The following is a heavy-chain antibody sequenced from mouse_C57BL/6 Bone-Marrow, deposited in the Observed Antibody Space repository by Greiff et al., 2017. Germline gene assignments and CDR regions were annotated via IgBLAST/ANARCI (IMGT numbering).Heavy chain of an antibody. CDR3: TNSNYVFDY. D-gene: IGHD2-5*01. J-gene: IGHJ2*01. CDR2: IDPENGDT. Sequence: EVQLQESGAELVRPGASVKLSCTASGFNIKDDYMHWVKQRPEQGLEWTGWIDPENGDTEYASKFQGKATITADTSSNTAYLQLSSLTSEDTAVYYCTNSNYVFDYWGQGTTLTVSS. V-gene: IGHV14-4*01. CDR1: GFNIKDDY.